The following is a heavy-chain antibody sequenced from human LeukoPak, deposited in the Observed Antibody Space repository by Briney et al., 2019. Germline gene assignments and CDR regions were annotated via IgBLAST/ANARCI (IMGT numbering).Heavy chain of an antibody. V-gene: IGHV1-18*01. Sequence: GASVKVSCKASGYTFTSYGISWVRQAPGQGLEWMGWISAYNGNTNYAQKLQGRVTMTTDTSTSTAYMELRSLRPDDTAVYYCARVGVRYDFWSGTRNDAFDIWGRGTMVTVSS. CDR3: ARVGVRYDFWSGTRNDAFDI. D-gene: IGHD3-3*01. CDR1: GYTFTSYG. CDR2: ISAYNGNT. J-gene: IGHJ3*02.